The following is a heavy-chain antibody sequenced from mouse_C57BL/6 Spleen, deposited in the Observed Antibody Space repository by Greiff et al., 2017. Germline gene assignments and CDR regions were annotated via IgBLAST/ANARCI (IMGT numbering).Heavy chain of an antibody. Sequence: VQLQESGAELVKPGASVKISCKASGYAFSSYWMNWVKQRPGKGLEWIGQIYPGDGDTNYNGKFKGKATLTADKSSSTAYMQLSSLTSEDSAFYFCARRGITTVVATWGQATLGTVSA. J-gene: IGHJ3*01. D-gene: IGHD1-1*01. CDR2: IYPGDGDT. CDR1: GYAFSSYW. V-gene: IGHV1-80*01. CDR3: ARRGITTVVAT.